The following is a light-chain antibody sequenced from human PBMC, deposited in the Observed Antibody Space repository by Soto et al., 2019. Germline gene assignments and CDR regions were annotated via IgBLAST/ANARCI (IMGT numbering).Light chain of an antibody. J-gene: IGLJ2*01. V-gene: IGLV2-14*01. CDR3: SSYTSSSTVGV. Sequence: QSVLTQPASVSGSPGQSITISCTGTSSDVGGYDSVSWYQQHPGKAPKLMIYEVSNRPSGVSSRFSGSKSGNTASLTISGLQAEDEADCYCSSYTSSSTVGVFGGGTKLTVL. CDR2: EVS. CDR1: SSDVGGYDS.